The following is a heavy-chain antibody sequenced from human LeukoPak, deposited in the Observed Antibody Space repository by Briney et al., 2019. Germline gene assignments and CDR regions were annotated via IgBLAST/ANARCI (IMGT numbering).Heavy chain of an antibody. CDR1: GFTFDDYA. CDR2: ISWNSGSI. J-gene: IGHJ4*02. Sequence: GGSLRLSCAASGFTFDDYAMHWVRQAPGKGLEWVSGISWNSGSIGYADSVKGRFTISRDNAKNSLYLQMNSLRAEDTAVYYCARDPGITIFGVDWGQGTLVTVSS. D-gene: IGHD3-3*01. V-gene: IGHV3-9*01. CDR3: ARDPGITIFGVD.